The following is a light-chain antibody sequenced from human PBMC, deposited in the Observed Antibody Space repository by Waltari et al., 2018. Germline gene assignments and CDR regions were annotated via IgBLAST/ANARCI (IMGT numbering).Light chain of an antibody. V-gene: IGLV3-1*01. J-gene: IGLJ3*02. Sequence: SSALTQPPSVSVSPGQTASIPFSGDIFRSKYASGYQHNPGQSPLLVIYQDIYRPSGIPERFSGSKSGNTATLAISGTQAMDDADYYCQALGSNRWVFGGGTKLTVL. CDR1: IFRSKY. CDR3: QALGSNRWV. CDR2: QDI.